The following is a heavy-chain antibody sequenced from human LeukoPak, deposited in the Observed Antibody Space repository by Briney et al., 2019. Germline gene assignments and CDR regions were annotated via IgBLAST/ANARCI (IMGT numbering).Heavy chain of an antibody. V-gene: IGHV1-46*01. CDR1: GYTFTSYY. D-gene: IGHD2-2*01. Sequence: EASVKVSCKASGYTFTSYYMHWVRQAPGQGLEWMGIINPSGGSTSYAQKFQGRVTMTRDTSTSTVYMELSSLRPEDTAVYYCARGSDIVVPAAIRFYVYFQHWGQGTLVTVSS. J-gene: IGHJ1*01. CDR3: ARGSDIVVPAAIRFYVYFQH. CDR2: INPSGGST.